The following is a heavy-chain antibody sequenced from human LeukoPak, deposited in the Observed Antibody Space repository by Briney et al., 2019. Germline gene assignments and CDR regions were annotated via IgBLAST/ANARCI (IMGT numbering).Heavy chain of an antibody. CDR3: ARGWGQLLYYYYYGMDV. D-gene: IGHD2-2*01. V-gene: IGHV4-34*01. CDR2: INHSGST. CDR1: GGSFSGYY. Sequence: KPSETLSLTCAVYGGSFSGYYWSWIRQPPGKGLERIGEINHSGSTNYNPSLKSRVIISVDTSKNQFSLKLSSVTAADTAVYYCARGWGQLLYYYYYGMDVWGQGTTVTVSS. J-gene: IGHJ6*02.